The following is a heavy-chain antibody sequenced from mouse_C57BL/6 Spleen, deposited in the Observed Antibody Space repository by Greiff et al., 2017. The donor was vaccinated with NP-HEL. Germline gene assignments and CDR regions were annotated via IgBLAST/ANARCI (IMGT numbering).Heavy chain of an antibody. D-gene: IGHD2-1*01. CDR2: IYPGSGNT. Sequence: LQESGPELVKPGASVKISCKASGYSFTSYYIHWVKQRPGQGLEWIGWIYPGSGNTKYNEKFKGKATLTADTSSSTAYMQLSSLTSEDSAVYYCARGRDLLWSFDYWGQGTTLTVSS. CDR1: GYSFTSYY. CDR3: ARGRDLLWSFDY. J-gene: IGHJ2*01. V-gene: IGHV1-66*01.